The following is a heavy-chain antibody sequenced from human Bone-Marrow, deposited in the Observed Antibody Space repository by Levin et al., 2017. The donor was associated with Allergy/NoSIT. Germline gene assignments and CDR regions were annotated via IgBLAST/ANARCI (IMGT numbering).Heavy chain of an antibody. Sequence: GESLKISCRVSGYTLTDLSMHWVRQAPGKGLEWMGGFDPEDDETIYAQKFQGRVTMTEDTSTDPAYMELSSLRSEDTAVYYCATVSGFGESFFDYWGQGTLVTVSS. CDR2: FDPEDDET. D-gene: IGHD3-10*01. V-gene: IGHV1-24*01. CDR3: ATVSGFGESFFDY. J-gene: IGHJ4*02. CDR1: GYTLTDLS.